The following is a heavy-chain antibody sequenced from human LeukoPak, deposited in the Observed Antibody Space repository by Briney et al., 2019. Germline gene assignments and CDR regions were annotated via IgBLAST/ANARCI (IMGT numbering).Heavy chain of an antibody. CDR2: IKQDGNEK. CDR3: ASGYNYGYLFDY. CDR1: GFTFSNYW. Sequence: TRGSLRLSCAASGFTFSNYWMSWVRQAPGKGLEWVANIKQDGNEKYYVDSVKGRFTISRDNAKNSLYLQMNSLRAEDTAVYYCASGYNYGYLFDYWGQGTLVTVSS. V-gene: IGHV3-7*01. J-gene: IGHJ4*02. D-gene: IGHD5-18*01.